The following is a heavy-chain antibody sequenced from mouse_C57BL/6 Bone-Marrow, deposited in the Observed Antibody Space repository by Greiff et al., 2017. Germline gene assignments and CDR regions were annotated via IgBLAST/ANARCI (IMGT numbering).Heavy chain of an antibody. D-gene: IGHD1-1*01. Sequence: QVQLQQSGAELVRPGTSVKMSCKASGYTFTNYWIGWAKQRPGHGLEWIGDIYPGGGYTNYNEKFKGKATLTADKSSSTAYMQFSSLTPEDSAIYYCARVGFITTVVDYYAMDYWGQGTSVTVSS. J-gene: IGHJ4*01. CDR3: ARVGFITTVVDYYAMDY. CDR1: GYTFTNYW. V-gene: IGHV1-63*01. CDR2: IYPGGGYT.